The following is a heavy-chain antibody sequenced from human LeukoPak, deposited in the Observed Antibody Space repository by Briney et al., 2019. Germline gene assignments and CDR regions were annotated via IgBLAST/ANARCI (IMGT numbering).Heavy chain of an antibody. J-gene: IGHJ5*02. Sequence: ASVKVSCKASGYTFTSFGISWVRQAPGQGLEWMGWISAYNGNTNYAQKLQGRVSMTTDTSTSTAYMELRSLRSDDTAVYYCARDRRVGAIEAWLDPWGQGTLVTVSS. CDR1: GYTFTSFG. D-gene: IGHD1-26*01. CDR3: ARDRRVGAIEAWLDP. V-gene: IGHV1-18*01. CDR2: ISAYNGNT.